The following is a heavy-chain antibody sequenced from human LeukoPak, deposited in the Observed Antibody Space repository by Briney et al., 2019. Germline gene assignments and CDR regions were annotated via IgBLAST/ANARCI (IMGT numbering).Heavy chain of an antibody. J-gene: IGHJ4*02. CDR3: ARGTRGDILTGYSLGY. CDR2: MNPNSGNT. CDR1: GYTFTSYD. Sequence: ASVKVSCKASGYTFTSYDINWVRQATGQGLEWMRWMNPNSGNTGYAQKFQGRVTMTRNTSISIAYMEVSSLRSEDTAVYYCARGTRGDILTGYSLGYWGQGTLVTVSS. V-gene: IGHV1-8*01. D-gene: IGHD3-9*01.